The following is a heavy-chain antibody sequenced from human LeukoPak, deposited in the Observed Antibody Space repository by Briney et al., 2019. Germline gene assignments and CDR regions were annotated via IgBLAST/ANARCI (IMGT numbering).Heavy chain of an antibody. CDR3: AKGRFTSSTFDY. CDR1: GFAFSSDA. Sequence: GGSLRLSCAASGFAFSSDAMSWVRQAPGKGLEWVSLIRGDNSIIEYADSVKGRFTISRDNSKNTLYLQSNSLRAEDTAVYYCAKGRFTSSTFDYWGQGTLVTVSS. V-gene: IGHV3-23*01. D-gene: IGHD2-2*01. CDR2: IRGDNSII. J-gene: IGHJ4*02.